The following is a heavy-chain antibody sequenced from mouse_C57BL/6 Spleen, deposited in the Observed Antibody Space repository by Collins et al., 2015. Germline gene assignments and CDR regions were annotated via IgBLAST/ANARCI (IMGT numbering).Heavy chain of an antibody. CDR2: IHPSDSDG. V-gene: IGHV1-74*01. CDR1: GYTFPSYW. J-gene: IGHJ4*01. CDR3: AIWGWLLMDY. D-gene: IGHD2-3*01. Sequence: QVQLQQPGAELVKPGTSVKVSCKASGYTFPSYWMHWVKQRPGQGLEWIGRIHPSDSDGNYNQKFKGKATLTVDKSSSTAYMQLSSLTSDDSAVYYCAIWGWLLMDYWGQGTSVTVSS.